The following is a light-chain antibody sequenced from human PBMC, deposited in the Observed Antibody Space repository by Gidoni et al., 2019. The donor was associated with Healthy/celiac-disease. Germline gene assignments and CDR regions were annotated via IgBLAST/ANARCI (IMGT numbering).Light chain of an antibody. CDR1: SSDVGGYNY. CDR2: EVS. J-gene: IGLJ1*01. CDR3: SSYTSSSTYV. Sequence: LTQPASVSGSPGQSITISCTGTSSDVGGYNYVSWYQQHPGKAPKLMIYEVSNRPSGVSNRFSGSKSGNTASLTISGLQAEDEADYYCSSYTSSSTYVFGTGTKVTVL. V-gene: IGLV2-14*01.